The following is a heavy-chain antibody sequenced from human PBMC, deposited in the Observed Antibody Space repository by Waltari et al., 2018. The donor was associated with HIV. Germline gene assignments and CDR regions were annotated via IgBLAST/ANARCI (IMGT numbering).Heavy chain of an antibody. Sequence: QVQLQESGPGLVKPSQTLSLTCTVSGGSISSGGYYWSWIRQHPGKGLEWIGYIYYRWSTSYNPSLKSRVTISVDTSKNQFSLKLSSVTAADTAVYYCARDYQLSYGAWFDPWGQGTLVTVSS. CDR1: GGSISSGGYY. V-gene: IGHV4-31*03. D-gene: IGHD2-2*01. CDR2: IYYRWST. CDR3: ARDYQLSYGAWFDP. J-gene: IGHJ5*02.